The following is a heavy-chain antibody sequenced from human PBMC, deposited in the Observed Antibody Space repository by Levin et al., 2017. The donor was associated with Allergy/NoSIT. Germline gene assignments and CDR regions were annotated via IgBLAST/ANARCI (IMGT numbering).Heavy chain of an antibody. CDR2: TYYRSKWYN. D-gene: IGHD6-6*01. CDR1: GDSVSSNSAA. V-gene: IGHV6-1*01. J-gene: IGHJ6*02. CDR3: ARDQLVLVPPYYYYGMDV. Sequence: SQTLSLTCAISGDSVSSNSAAWNWIRQSPSRGLEWLGRTYYRSKWYNDYAVSVKSRITINPDTSKNQFSLQLNSVTPEDTAVYYCARDQLVLVPPYYYYGMDVWGQGTTVTVSS.